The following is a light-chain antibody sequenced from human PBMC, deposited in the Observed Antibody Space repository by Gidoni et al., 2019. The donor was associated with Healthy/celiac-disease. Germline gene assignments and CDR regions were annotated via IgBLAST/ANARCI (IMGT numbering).Light chain of an antibody. CDR1: QSVSSN. CDR2: GAS. J-gene: IGKJ4*01. Sequence: EIGMTQSPATLSVSPGERATLSCRASQSVSSNLAWYQQKPGQAPRLLIYGASTRATGIPARFSGSGSGTEFTLTISGLQSEDFAVYYCQQYNTWPTFGGGTKVEIK. CDR3: QQYNTWPT. V-gene: IGKV3-15*01.